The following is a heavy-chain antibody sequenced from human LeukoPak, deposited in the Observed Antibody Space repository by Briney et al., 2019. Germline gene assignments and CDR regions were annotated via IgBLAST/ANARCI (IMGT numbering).Heavy chain of an antibody. CDR3: ATHPFRGDTHYFAS. CDR2: IYYSGGT. J-gene: IGHJ4*02. D-gene: IGHD3-10*01. V-gene: IGHV4-59*01. Sequence: SSETLSLTCPVSGDSISNYYWSWIRQPPGKGLEWIAYIYYSGGTNYNPSLKSRVTISVDTSKNQFSLKLSSVTAADTAVYYCATHPFRGDTHYFASWGQGILVTVSS. CDR1: GDSISNYY.